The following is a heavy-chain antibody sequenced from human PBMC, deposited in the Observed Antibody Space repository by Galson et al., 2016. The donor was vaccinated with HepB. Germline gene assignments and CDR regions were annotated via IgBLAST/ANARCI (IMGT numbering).Heavy chain of an antibody. CDR3: ARGAAAVTGIVDY. CDR1: EFTFSSYW. CDR2: IKQDGSEE. D-gene: IGHD6-25*01. J-gene: IGHJ4*02. V-gene: IGHV3-7*01. Sequence: SLRLSCAASEFTFSSYWMNWVRRAPGEGLEWVANIKQDGSEEYYVDSVKGRFTISRDNAKNSLYLQMTSLRAEDTAVYYCARGAAAVTGIVDYWGQGTLVTVSS.